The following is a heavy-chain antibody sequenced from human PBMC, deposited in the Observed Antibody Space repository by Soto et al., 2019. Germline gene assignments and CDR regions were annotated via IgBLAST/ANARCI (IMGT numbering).Heavy chain of an antibody. CDR2: ISGSDGST. CDR1: GFSFSSYA. CDR3: ANGSSTGWRPMFDY. V-gene: IGHV3-23*01. J-gene: IGHJ4*02. Sequence: EVQLLESGGGLVQSGGSLRLSCAASGFSFSSYAMNWVRQAPGKGLEWISTISGSDGSTYYADSVKGRFTISRDNSKNPLHLQMNSLRAEDTAVYYCANGSSTGWRPMFDYWGQGSLVTVSS. D-gene: IGHD6-19*01.